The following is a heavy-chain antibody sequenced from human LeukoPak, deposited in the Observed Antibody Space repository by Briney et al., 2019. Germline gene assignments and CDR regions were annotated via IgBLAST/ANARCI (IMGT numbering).Heavy chain of an antibody. V-gene: IGHV3-48*03. CDR3: ARRHDYGDF. J-gene: IGHJ4*02. CDR1: GFIFSDYE. CDR2: IGRSGSDI. Sequence: GGSLRLSCAASGFIFSDYEMNWVRQVPGKGLEWLSYIGRSGSDIHFADSVKGRFTISRDNAKNSLYLQMNSLRDEDTAVYYCARRHDYGDFWGQGTLVTVSS.